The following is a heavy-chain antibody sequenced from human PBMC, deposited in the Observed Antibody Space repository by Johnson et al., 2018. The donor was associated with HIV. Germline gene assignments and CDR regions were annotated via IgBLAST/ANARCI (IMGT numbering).Heavy chain of an antibody. CDR3: CYGSGTYDGPAFDI. J-gene: IGHJ3*02. D-gene: IGHD3-10*01. Sequence: VQLVESGGGLVQPGGSLRLSCAASGFTFSGYAMSWVRQAPGKGLDWVSTISGSGGSTYSADSVKGRFTISRDNSENTLYLQMNSLIPEDTAVYYCCYGSGTYDGPAFDIWGQGTVVIVSS. CDR1: GFTFSGYA. CDR2: ISGSGGST. V-gene: IGHV3-23*04.